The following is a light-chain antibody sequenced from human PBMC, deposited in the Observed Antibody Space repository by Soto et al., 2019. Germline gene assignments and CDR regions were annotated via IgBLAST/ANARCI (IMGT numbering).Light chain of an antibody. V-gene: IGKV1-9*01. CDR2: AAS. J-gene: IGKJ1*01. CDR1: QGISSY. Sequence: DIQLTQSPSFLSASVGDRVTITCRASQGISSYLAWYQQKPGKAPKLLIYAASTLQSGVPSRFSGSGSGTEFTLTISSLQPEDFATYYCQQYNSYPRTFGQGTNVDI. CDR3: QQYNSYPRT.